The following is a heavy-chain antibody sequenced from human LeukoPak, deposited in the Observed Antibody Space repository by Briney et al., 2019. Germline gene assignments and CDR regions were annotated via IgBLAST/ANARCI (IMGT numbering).Heavy chain of an antibody. CDR3: ARGLDVERSSAWSWGPRKFYYNVMDV. CDR2: MNPSSGNT. CDR1: GYTFTSSN. Sequence: ASVKVSCKVSGYTFTSSNINWVRQAPGQGLEWMGWMNPSSGNTAYAQRFQGRVTMTRDTSTNTAFLQLTSLRSEDTPVYYCARGLDVERSSAWSWGPRKFYYNVMDVWGQGTTVTVSS. D-gene: IGHD3-9*01. J-gene: IGHJ6*02. V-gene: IGHV1-8*01.